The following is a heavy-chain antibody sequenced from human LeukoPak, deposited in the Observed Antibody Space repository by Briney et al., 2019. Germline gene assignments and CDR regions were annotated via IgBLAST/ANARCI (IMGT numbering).Heavy chain of an antibody. Sequence: SGGSLRLSCAASGFTFSSYTMHWVRRAPGKGLEWVAVISYDEVTKFYADSVKGRFTISRDNSKNTLYLQMNSLRTEDTAVYYCTRDHYDSSGYYHFQHWGQGTLVTVSS. CDR1: GFTFSSYT. V-gene: IGHV3-30-3*01. CDR3: TRDHYDSSGYYHFQH. J-gene: IGHJ1*01. D-gene: IGHD3-22*01. CDR2: ISYDEVTK.